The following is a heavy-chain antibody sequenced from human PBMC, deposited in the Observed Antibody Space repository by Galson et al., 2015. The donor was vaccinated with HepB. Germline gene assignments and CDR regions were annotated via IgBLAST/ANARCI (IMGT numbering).Heavy chain of an antibody. J-gene: IGHJ3*02. D-gene: IGHD3-22*01. Sequence: SVKVSCKASGGTFSSYAISWVRQAPGQGLEWMGGIIPIFGTANYAQKFQGRVTITADESTSTAYMELSSLRSEDTAVYYCARDPYYYDSSGSPSGSALDIWGQGTMVTVSS. CDR2: IIPIFGTA. V-gene: IGHV1-69*13. CDR3: ARDPYYYDSSGSPSGSALDI. CDR1: GGTFSSYA.